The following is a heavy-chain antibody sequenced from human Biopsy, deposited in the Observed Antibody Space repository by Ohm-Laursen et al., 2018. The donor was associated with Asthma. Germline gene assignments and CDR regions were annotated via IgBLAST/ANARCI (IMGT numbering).Heavy chain of an antibody. D-gene: IGHD5-24*01. V-gene: IGHV4-30-2*01. CDR2: INHSGST. J-gene: IGHJ4*02. Sequence: TLSLTCAASGGSISSGGYSWSWIRQPPGKGLEWIGEINHSGSTYYNPSLKSRVTISVDRSKNQFSLKLSSVTAADTAVYYCARVKDGYNFDYWGQGTLVTVSS. CDR1: GGSISSGGYS. CDR3: ARVKDGYNFDY.